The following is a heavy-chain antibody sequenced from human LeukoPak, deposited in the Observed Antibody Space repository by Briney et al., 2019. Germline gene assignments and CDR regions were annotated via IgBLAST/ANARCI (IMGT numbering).Heavy chain of an antibody. CDR3: GCISTSCYF. J-gene: IGHJ4*02. Sequence: GGSLRLSCAASGFTFSSYGMHWVRQAPGKGLEWVAFIQYDGSNKYYADSVKGRFTISRDNSKNTLYLQMNSLRAEDTAVYYCGCISTSCYFWGQGTLVTVSS. CDR2: IQYDGSNK. V-gene: IGHV3-30*02. CDR1: GFTFSSYG. D-gene: IGHD2-2*01.